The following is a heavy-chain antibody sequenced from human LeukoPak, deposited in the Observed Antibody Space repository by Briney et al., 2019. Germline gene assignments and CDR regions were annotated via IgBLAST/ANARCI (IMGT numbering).Heavy chain of an antibody. D-gene: IGHD6-19*01. Sequence: SSETLSLTCAVYGGSFSGYYWSWIRQHPGKGLEWIGEINHSGSTNYNPSLKSRVTISVDTSKNQFSLKLSSVTAADTAVYYCARGKQSSGWPRRFDPWGQGTLVTVSS. V-gene: IGHV4-34*01. CDR2: INHSGST. CDR3: ARGKQSSGWPRRFDP. J-gene: IGHJ5*02. CDR1: GGSFSGYY.